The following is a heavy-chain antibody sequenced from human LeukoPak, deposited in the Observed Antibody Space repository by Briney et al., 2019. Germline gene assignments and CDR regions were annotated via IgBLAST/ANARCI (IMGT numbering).Heavy chain of an antibody. CDR3: AKDGGYQVASPNHDAFNA. D-gene: IGHD4-23*01. CDR1: GFTFSSYG. CDR2: ISYDGRNK. J-gene: IGHJ3*01. V-gene: IGHV3-30*18. Sequence: GGSLRLSCAASGFTFSSYGMHWVRQAPGKGLEWVAVISYDGRNKYSADSVKGRFTVSRDNSKNTLYLQMDSLRAEDTAVYYCAKDGGYQVASPNHDAFNAWGQGTMVTVSS.